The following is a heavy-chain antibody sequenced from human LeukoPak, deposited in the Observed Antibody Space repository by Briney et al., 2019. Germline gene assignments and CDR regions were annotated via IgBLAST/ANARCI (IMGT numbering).Heavy chain of an antibody. J-gene: IGHJ6*02. CDR3: AKNYESGRGVPYGMDV. V-gene: IGHV3-23*01. CDR1: GFTFRTYA. Sequence: GGSLRLSCAASGFTFRTYAMTWVRQAPGKGLEWVSSITSNGGSTYYADSVKGRLTISRDNSKNTLYLQMSSLRGEDTAVYYCAKNYESGRGVPYGMDVWGQGTTVTIFS. CDR2: ITSNGGST. D-gene: IGHD3-10*01.